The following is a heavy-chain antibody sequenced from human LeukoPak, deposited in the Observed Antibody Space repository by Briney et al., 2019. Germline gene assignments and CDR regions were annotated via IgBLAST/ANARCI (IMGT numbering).Heavy chain of an antibody. D-gene: IGHD3-22*01. CDR1: GFTLSDYY. CDR3: LRATDYDKRSFDY. V-gene: IGHV3-72*01. CDR2: SRNRANSYST. J-gene: IGHJ4*02. Sequence: PGGSLRLSCAASGFTLSDYYMDWVRQAPGKALEWVARSRNRANSYSTQYAASVKGRITISRDYSTNSLYLQMSSLKIEDTAVYYCLRATDYDKRSFDYGGRGPVVTVSS.